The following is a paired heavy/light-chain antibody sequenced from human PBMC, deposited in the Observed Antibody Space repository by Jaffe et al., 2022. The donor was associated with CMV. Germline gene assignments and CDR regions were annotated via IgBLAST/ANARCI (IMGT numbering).Light chain of an antibody. Sequence: EIVLTQSPGTLSLSPGDRATLSCRASQSIHSTYLAWYQQKPGQAPRLLIYGASSRPTGIPDRFSGSGSGTDFTLTISRLEPEDFAIYYCQQCGSSPRGSSPRTFGPGTKVEIK. J-gene: IGKJ1*01. CDR3: QQCGSSPRGSSPRT. CDR1: QSIHSTY. CDR2: GAS. V-gene: IGKV3-20*01.
Heavy chain of an antibody. J-gene: IGHJ6*02. CDR2: ISTYNGNT. V-gene: IGHV1-18*04. D-gene: IGHD4-17*01. Sequence: QVQLVQSGAEVKKPGASVKVSCKASGYTFNSYVISWVRQAPGQGLEWMGLISTYNGNTDYAQNLQGRVTMTTDTSTSTAYMELASLKFDDTAVYYCARFHTGYFYGMDVWGQGTAVTVSS. CDR3: ARFHTGYFYGMDV. CDR1: GYTFNSYV.